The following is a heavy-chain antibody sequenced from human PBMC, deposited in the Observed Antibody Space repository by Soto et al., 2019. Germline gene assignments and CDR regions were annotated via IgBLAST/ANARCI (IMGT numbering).Heavy chain of an antibody. CDR2: IYPGDSDT. CDR3: ARDPSYYGMDV. V-gene: IGHV5-51*01. J-gene: IGHJ6*02. CDR1: GYKVSTWHNFTSYW. Sequence: GESLKISCLGSGYKVSTWHNFTSYWIAWVRQMPGEGLEWMGIIYPGDSDTRYSPSFQGQVTISADKSINSVYLQWSSLKASDTATYYCARDPSYYGMDVWGQGTTVTVSS.